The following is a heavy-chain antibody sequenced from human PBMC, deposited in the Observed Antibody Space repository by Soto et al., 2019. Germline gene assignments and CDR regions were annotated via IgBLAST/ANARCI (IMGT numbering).Heavy chain of an antibody. V-gene: IGHV5-51*01. D-gene: IGHD6-13*01. CDR3: ARGDRGSSWSLYYYYGMDV. CDR2: IYPGDFDT. J-gene: IGHJ6*02. Sequence: PGESLKISCKGSGYSFTSYWIGWVRQMPGKGLEWMGIIYPGDFDTRYSPSFQGQVTISADKSISTAYLQWSSLKASDTAMYYCARGDRGSSWSLYYYYGMDVWGQGTTVTVSS. CDR1: GYSFTSYW.